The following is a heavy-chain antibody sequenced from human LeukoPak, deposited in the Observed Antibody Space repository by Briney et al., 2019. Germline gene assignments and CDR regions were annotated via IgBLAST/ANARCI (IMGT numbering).Heavy chain of an antibody. V-gene: IGHV7-4-1*02. CDR2: INTNTGNP. CDR3: ATTGRVSGWYYFDY. D-gene: IGHD6-19*01. J-gene: IGHJ4*02. Sequence: ASVKVSCKASGYTFTSYAMNWVRQAPGQGLEWMGWINTNTGNPTYAQGFTGRFVFSLDTSVSTAYLQISSLKAEDTAVYYCATTGRVSGWYYFDYWGKGTLVTVSS. CDR1: GYTFTSYA.